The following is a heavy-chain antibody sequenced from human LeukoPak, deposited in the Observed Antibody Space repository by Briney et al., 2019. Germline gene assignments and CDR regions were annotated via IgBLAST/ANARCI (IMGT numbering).Heavy chain of an antibody. Sequence: AGGSLRLSCAASGFTFSSYGMHWVRQAPGKGLEWVAFIRYDGSNKYYAGSVKGRFTISRDNSKNTLYLQMNSLRAEDTAVYYCAKDSNYYDSSADFDYWGQGTLVTVSS. J-gene: IGHJ4*02. V-gene: IGHV3-30*02. CDR1: GFTFSSYG. CDR2: IRYDGSNK. D-gene: IGHD3-22*01. CDR3: AKDSNYYDSSADFDY.